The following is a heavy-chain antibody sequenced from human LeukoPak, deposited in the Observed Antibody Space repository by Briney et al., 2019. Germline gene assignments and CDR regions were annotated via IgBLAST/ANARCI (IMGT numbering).Heavy chain of an antibody. CDR1: GYTFTGYY. V-gene: IGHV1-2*02. J-gene: IGHJ4*02. D-gene: IGHD6-13*01. Sequence: ASVKVSCKASGYTFTGYYMHWVRQAPEQGLEWMGWINPNSGGTNYAQKFQGRVTMTRDTSISTAYMELSRLRSDDTAVYYCARHPRKLGYSSSWYHFDYWGQGTLVTVSS. CDR3: ARHPRKLGYSSSWYHFDY. CDR2: INPNSGGT.